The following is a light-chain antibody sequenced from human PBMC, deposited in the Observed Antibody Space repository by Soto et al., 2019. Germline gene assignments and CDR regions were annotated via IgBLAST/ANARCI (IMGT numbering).Light chain of an antibody. CDR1: SSDIGGYTY. Sequence: QSVLPQPASVSGSPGQSITIYCTGTSSDIGGYTYVSWYQQHPGKAPELMIYDVINRPSGVSTRFSGSKSGKTAYLTIYGLQAEDEADSYCSSYSRSGNYVFGTGTKLTVL. CDR2: DVI. J-gene: IGLJ1*01. CDR3: SSYSRSGNYV. V-gene: IGLV2-14*03.